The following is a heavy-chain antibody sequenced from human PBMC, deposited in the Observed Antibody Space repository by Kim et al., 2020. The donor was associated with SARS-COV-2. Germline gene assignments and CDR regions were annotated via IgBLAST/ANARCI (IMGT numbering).Heavy chain of an antibody. V-gene: IGHV4-39*01. CDR2: IYSSGST. CDR1: GGSISSSSYY. CDR3: ARHRSIRWHRDYYYGMYV. J-gene: IGHJ6*02. Sequence: SETLSLTCTVSGGSISSSSYYWGWIRQPPGKGLEWIGSIYSSGSTYYNPSLKSRVIISVDTSKNQFSLKLSSMTAADTAVYYCARHRSIRWHRDYYYGMYVWGQGTTVTVSS. D-gene: IGHD2-15*01.